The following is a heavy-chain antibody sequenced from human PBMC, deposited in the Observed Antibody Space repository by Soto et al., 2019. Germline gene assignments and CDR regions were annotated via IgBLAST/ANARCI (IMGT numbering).Heavy chain of an antibody. J-gene: IGHJ5*02. CDR1: GYTFFSYW. D-gene: IGHD1-1*01. Sequence: GESLKICCKGSGYTFFSYWIGWVRQMPGKGLEWMGVIYPGDSDTRYSPSFQGQVTISADKSINTAYLQWSSLKASDSAMYYCARQTGTVWNWFDPWGQRTLVTVSS. CDR2: IYPGDSDT. CDR3: ARQTGTVWNWFDP. V-gene: IGHV5-51*01.